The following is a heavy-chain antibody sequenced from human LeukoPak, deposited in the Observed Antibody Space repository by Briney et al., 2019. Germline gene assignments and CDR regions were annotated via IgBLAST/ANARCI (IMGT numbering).Heavy chain of an antibody. J-gene: IGHJ4*02. CDR3: ARRIWGGYFDY. CDR1: GGSFSGYY. CDR2: INHSGST. Sequence: SETLSLTCAVYGGSFSGYYWSWIRQPPGKGLEWIGEINHSGSTNYNPSLKSRATISVDTSKNQFSLKLSSVTAADTAVYYCARRIWGGYFDYWGQGTLVTVPS. D-gene: IGHD2/OR15-2a*01. V-gene: IGHV4-34*01.